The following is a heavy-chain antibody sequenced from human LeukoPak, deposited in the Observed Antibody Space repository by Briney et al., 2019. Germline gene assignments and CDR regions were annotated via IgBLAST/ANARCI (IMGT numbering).Heavy chain of an antibody. CDR2: IIPIFGTA. J-gene: IGHJ5*02. V-gene: IGHV1-69*05. Sequence: ASVKVSCKASGGTFSSYAISWVRQAPGQGLEWMGGIIPIFGTANYAQKLQGRVTITTDESTSTAYMELSSLRSEDTAVYYCASFGFGNYADNWFDPWGQGTLVTVSS. D-gene: IGHD4-11*01. CDR1: GGTFSSYA. CDR3: ASFGFGNYADNWFDP.